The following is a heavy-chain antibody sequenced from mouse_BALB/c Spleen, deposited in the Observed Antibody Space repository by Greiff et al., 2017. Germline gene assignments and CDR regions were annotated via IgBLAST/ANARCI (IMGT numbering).Heavy chain of an antibody. CDR3: NYDAMDY. V-gene: IGHV14-4*02. CDR1: GFNIKDYY. CDR2: IDPENGDT. J-gene: IGHJ4*01. Sequence: DVKLVESGAELVRSGASVKLSCTASGFNIKDYYMHWVKQRPEQGLEWIGWIDPENGDTEYAPKFQGKATMTADTSSNTAYLQLSSLTSEDTAVYYCNYDAMDYWGQGTSVTVSS.